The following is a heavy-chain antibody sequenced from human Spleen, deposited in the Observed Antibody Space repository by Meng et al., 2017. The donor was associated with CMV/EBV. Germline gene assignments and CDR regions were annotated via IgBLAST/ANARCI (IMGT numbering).Heavy chain of an antibody. CDR3: AKFLDSGYDSGDFDY. V-gene: IGHV3-30*02. CDR2: IRYDGSNK. D-gene: IGHD5-12*01. J-gene: IGHJ4*02. CDR1: GFTFSSYG. Sequence: GESLKISXAASGFTFSSYGMHWVRQAPGKGLEWVAFIRYDGSNKYYADSVKGRFTISRDNXKNTLYLQMNSLRAEDPAVYYCAKFLDSGYDSGDFDYWGQGTLVTVSS.